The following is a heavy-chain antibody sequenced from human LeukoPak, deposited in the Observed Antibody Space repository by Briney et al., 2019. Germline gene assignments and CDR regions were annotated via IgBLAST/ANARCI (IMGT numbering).Heavy chain of an antibody. J-gene: IGHJ4*02. V-gene: IGHV4-59*12. CDR1: GGSISSYY. D-gene: IGHD5-18*01. CDR2: IYHNGNT. Sequence: SETLSLTCTVSGGSISSYYWSWIRQPPGKGLEWIGYIYHNGNTYYSPSLKSRVTISVDRSKNQLSLKLSSVTAADTAMYYCASGGYSYGFDYWGQGTLVTVSS. CDR3: ASGGYSYGFDY.